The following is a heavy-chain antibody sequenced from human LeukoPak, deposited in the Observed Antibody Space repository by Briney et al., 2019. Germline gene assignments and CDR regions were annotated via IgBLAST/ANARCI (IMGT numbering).Heavy chain of an antibody. D-gene: IGHD3-10*01. V-gene: IGHV3-30*18. CDR3: AKDRSSRGVIITFWFDP. CDR2: ISYDGSNK. J-gene: IGHJ5*02. CDR1: GFTFSSYG. Sequence: GGSLRLSCAASGFTFSSYGMHWVRQAPGKGLEWVAVISYDGSNKYYADSVKGRFTISRDNSKNTLYLQMNSLRAEDTAVYYCAKDRSSRGVIITFWFDPWGQGTLVTVSS.